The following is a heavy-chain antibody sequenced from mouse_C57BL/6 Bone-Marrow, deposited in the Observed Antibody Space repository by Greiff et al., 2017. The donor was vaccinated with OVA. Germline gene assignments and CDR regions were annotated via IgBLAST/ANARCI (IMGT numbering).Heavy chain of an antibody. J-gene: IGHJ4*01. D-gene: IGHD2-5*01. V-gene: IGHV1-81*01. CDR1: GYTFTSYG. Sequence: VQVQQSGAELARPGASVKLSCKASGYTFTSYGISWVKQRTGQGLEWIGEIYPRSGNTYYNEKFKGKATLTADKSSSTAYMELRSLTSEDSAVYFCARAYSNLYYYAMDYWGQGTSVTVSS. CDR3: ARAYSNLYYYAMDY. CDR2: IYPRSGNT.